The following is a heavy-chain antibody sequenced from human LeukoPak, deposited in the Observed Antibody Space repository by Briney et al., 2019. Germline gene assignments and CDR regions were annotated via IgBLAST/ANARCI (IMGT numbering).Heavy chain of an antibody. CDR3: AKDGSSGYYSFYYYYMDV. CDR2: ISWDGGST. D-gene: IGHD3-22*01. CDR1: GFPFDDYG. Sequence: GGSLRLSCAASGFPFDDYGMLWVRQAPGKGLEWVSLISWDGGSTYYADSVKGRFTISRDNSKNSLYLQMNSLRTEDTALYYCAKDGSSGYYSFYYYYMDVWGKGTTVTVSS. V-gene: IGHV3-43*01. J-gene: IGHJ6*03.